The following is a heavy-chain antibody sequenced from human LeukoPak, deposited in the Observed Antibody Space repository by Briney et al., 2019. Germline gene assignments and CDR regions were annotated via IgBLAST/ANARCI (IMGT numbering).Heavy chain of an antibody. D-gene: IGHD3-22*01. CDR1: GYSISSGYF. CDR3: ARGRYYFDSSGYDY. CDR2: IYHSGST. J-gene: IGHJ4*02. Sequence: SETLSLTCAVSGYSISSGYFWGWIRQPPGKGLEWIGSIYHSGSTYYNPSLKSRVTISVDTSKNQFSLRLSSVTAADTAVYYCARGRYYFDSSGYDYWGQGTLVTVSS. V-gene: IGHV4-38-2*01.